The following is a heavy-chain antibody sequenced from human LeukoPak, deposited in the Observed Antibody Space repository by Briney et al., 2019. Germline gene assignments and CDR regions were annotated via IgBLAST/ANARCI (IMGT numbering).Heavy chain of an antibody. J-gene: IGHJ6*03. D-gene: IGHD3-16*01. V-gene: IGHV3-48*01. CDR1: GFTFSNYR. CDR2: ISSSTTTI. CDR3: ARDRGGYYYYMDV. Sequence: GGSLRLSCEASGFTFSNYRMNWVRQAPGKGLEWVSYISSSTTTIYYADSVKGRFTISRDNAKNSLYLQMNSLRAEDTAVYYCARDRGGYYYYMDVWGKGTTVTISS.